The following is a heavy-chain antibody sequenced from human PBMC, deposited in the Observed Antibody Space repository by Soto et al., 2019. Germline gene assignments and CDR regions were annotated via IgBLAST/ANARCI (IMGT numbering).Heavy chain of an antibody. J-gene: IGHJ4*02. D-gene: IGHD6-13*01. Sequence: GGSLGLSCVVSGFTFSSYSLNWVRQAPGKGLEWVSYISTRSNTIYYADSVKGRFTISRDNAKNSLFLQMNSLRDEDTAVYYCARDRIAAAGAYYFDYWGQGTLVTVSS. CDR3: ARDRIAAAGAYYFDY. CDR2: ISTRSNTI. CDR1: GFTFSSYS. V-gene: IGHV3-48*02.